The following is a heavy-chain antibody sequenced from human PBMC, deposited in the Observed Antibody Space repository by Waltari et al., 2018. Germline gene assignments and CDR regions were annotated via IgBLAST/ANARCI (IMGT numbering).Heavy chain of an antibody. CDR3: VRRGEGSMVYNDAFDF. V-gene: IGHV4-4*02. J-gene: IGHJ3*01. Sequence: QVQLQESGPGLVKPSGTLSLICSVSGGSINSSEWWTLVRQPPGKGLGWIGEVYNSGKTNYSPSLKGRVTISVDKSKNQCSLKLTSVTAADTAVYYCVRRGEGSMVYNDAFDFWGLGTKVTVSS. D-gene: IGHD3-10*01. CDR2: VYNSGKT. CDR1: GGSINSSEW.